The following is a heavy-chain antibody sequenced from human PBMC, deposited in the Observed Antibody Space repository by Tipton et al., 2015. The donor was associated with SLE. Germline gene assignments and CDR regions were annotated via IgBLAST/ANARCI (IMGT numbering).Heavy chain of an antibody. Sequence: TLSLTCAVSGYSISSGYYWGWIRQPPGKGLEWIGSIYHSGSTYYNPSLKSRVTISVDTSKNQFSLKLSSVTAADTAVYYCARRRGGYAGFDLWGRGTLVTVSS. J-gene: IGHJ2*01. CDR2: IYHSGST. D-gene: IGHD5-12*01. V-gene: IGHV4-38-2*01. CDR3: ARRRGGYAGFDL. CDR1: GYSISSGYY.